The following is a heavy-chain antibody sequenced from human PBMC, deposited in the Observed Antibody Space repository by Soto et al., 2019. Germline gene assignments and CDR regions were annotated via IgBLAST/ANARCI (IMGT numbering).Heavy chain of an antibody. J-gene: IGHJ6*02. V-gene: IGHV3-74*01. Sequence: HPGWSLRLSCVASGFSVKSYWMHWFRQAPGKGLVWLSRFGGDENYTDYADSVRGRFTISRDIAKNTIYLQMNSLRAEDTAVYYCGKGKELGVVRYGLDAWGQGTTVTVSS. D-gene: IGHD3-3*01. CDR2: FGGDENYT. CDR3: GKGKELGVVRYGLDA. CDR1: GFSVKSYW.